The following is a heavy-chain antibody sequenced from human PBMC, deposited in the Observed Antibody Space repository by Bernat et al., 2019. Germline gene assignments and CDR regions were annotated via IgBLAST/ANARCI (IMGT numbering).Heavy chain of an antibody. CDR2: INSDGSST. D-gene: IGHD3-10*01. J-gene: IGHJ6*02. V-gene: IGHV3-74*01. CDR1: GFTFSSYW. CDR3: ARDRYGSGSYLYYYYGMDV. Sequence: EVQLVESGGGLVQPGGSLRLSCAASGFTFSSYWMHWVRQAPGKGLVWVSRINSDGSSTSYADSVKGRFTISRDNAKNTLYLQMNSLRAEDTAVYYCARDRYGSGSYLYYYYGMDVWGQGTTVTVSS.